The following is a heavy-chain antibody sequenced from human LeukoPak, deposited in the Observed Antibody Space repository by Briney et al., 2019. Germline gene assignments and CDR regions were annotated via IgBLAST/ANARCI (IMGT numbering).Heavy chain of an antibody. CDR2: ISGGGDTI. D-gene: IGHD3-22*01. CDR3: TRDRSGGTCHYDSSGYSL. J-gene: IGHJ4*02. Sequence: GGSLRLSCAASGFSFSDYYMSWIRQAPGKGLEWVSYISGGGDTIYYADSVRGRFTISRDNAKNSLYLLMNSLTAEDTAVYYCTRDRSGGTCHYDSSGYSLWGQGTLVTVSS. V-gene: IGHV3-11*01. CDR1: GFSFSDYY.